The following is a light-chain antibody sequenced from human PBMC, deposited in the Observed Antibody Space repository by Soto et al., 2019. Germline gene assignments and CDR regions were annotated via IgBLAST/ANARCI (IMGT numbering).Light chain of an antibody. Sequence: VLPQSPGALSSSPGERTTLSCRVSQSVNSNFFAWYQQKPGQAPRLLIYGVSIRATGIPDRFTGSGSGTHFALTISGLEPEDFARCYYQQYGNSPRTFGQGTKVDIK. J-gene: IGKJ2*01. CDR2: GVS. CDR1: QSVNSNF. V-gene: IGKV3-20*01. CDR3: QQYGNSPRT.